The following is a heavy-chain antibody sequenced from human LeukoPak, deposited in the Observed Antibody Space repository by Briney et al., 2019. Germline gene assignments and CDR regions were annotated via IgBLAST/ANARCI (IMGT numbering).Heavy chain of an antibody. CDR2: INPNLGAT. V-gene: IGHV1-2*02. CDR3: ARVSRSSTSSFNF. Sequence: ASVKVSCKASGYAFTAYYIHWVRQAPGQGLEWMGWINPNLGATNYAQKLQGRVTITRDTSISTAYMELSRLRSDDTAVYYCARVSRSSTSSFNFWGQGTLVTVSS. J-gene: IGHJ4*02. CDR1: GYAFTAYY. D-gene: IGHD2-2*01.